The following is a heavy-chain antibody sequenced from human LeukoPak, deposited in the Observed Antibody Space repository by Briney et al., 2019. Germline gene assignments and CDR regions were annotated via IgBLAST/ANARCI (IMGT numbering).Heavy chain of an antibody. J-gene: IGHJ3*02. CDR3: TRVLGGYYYDSSGYYYAPDAFDI. CDR1: GFTFGDYA. CDR2: IRSKAYGGTT. Sequence: PGGSLRLSCTASGFTFGDYAMSWVRQAPGKGLEWVGFIRSKAYGGTTEYAASVKGRFTISRDDSKSIAYLQMNSLKTEDTAVYYCTRVLGGYYYDSSGYYYAPDAFDIWGQGTMVTVSS. V-gene: IGHV3-49*04. D-gene: IGHD3-22*01.